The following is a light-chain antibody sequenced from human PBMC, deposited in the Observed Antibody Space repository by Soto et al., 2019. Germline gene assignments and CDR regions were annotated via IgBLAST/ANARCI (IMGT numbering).Light chain of an antibody. V-gene: IGKV3-20*01. J-gene: IGKJ2*01. CDR1: RSLSSSY. Sequence: EIVLTQSPGTLSLSPGERATLSCRASRSLSSSYVVWYQQKPGQAPRLLIYAASRRATGIPDRFSGSGSATEYTLNISRLETEDFAVYYCQQYGSSPYTFGQGTKLEIK. CDR3: QQYGSSPYT. CDR2: AAS.